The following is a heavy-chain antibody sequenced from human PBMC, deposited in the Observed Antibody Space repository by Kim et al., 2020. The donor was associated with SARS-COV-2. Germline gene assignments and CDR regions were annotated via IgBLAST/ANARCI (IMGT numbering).Heavy chain of an antibody. J-gene: IGHJ4*02. CDR3: ARGDIVVVPAAIPVDY. V-gene: IGHV3-11*05. D-gene: IGHD2-2*02. Sequence: SVKGRFTIARDNAKNSLYLQMNSLRAEDTAVYYCARGDIVVVPAAIPVDYWGQGTLVTVSS.